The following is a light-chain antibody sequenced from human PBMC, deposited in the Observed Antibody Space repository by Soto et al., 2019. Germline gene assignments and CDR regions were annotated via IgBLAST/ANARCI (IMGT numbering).Light chain of an antibody. CDR3: QTWGTGILV. Sequence: QSVLTQSPSASASLGASVKFTCTLSSGHSSYAIAWHQQQPGKGPRYLMKLNSDGSHINGDGIPGRFSGSSSGAERYLTISSLQSEDEADYYCQTWGTGILVFGGGTKLTVL. J-gene: IGLJ2*01. CDR1: SGHSSYA. V-gene: IGLV4-69*01. CDR2: LNSDGSH.